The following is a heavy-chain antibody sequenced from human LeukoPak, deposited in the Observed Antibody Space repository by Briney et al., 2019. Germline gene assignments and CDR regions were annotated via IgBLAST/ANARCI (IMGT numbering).Heavy chain of an antibody. V-gene: IGHV4-61*02. J-gene: IGHJ6*03. Sequence: SETLFLTCAVSGGSINSGSYYWTWIRQPAGKGLAWIGRMSTSGTANYNPSLKSRVTISIDTSKNQFSLRLTSVTAADTAVYYCARFPALVRGLIGDYYSYHYMDVWGKGTTVTISS. D-gene: IGHD3-10*01. CDR2: MSTSGTA. CDR1: GGSINSGSYY. CDR3: ARFPALVRGLIGDYYSYHYMDV.